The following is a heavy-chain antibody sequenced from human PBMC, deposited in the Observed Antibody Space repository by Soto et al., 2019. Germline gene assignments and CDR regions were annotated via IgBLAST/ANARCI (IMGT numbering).Heavy chain of an antibody. J-gene: IGHJ6*02. Sequence: PGGSLRLSCAASGFTFSSYAMSWVRQAPGKGLEWVSAISGSGGSTYYADSVKGRFTISRDNSKNTLYLQMNSLRAEDTAVYYCAKAWPFGGSSSWLKIYYYGMDVWGQGTTVTVSS. CDR1: GFTFSSYA. CDR2: ISGSGGST. V-gene: IGHV3-23*01. CDR3: AKAWPFGGSSSWLKIYYYGMDV. D-gene: IGHD6-13*01.